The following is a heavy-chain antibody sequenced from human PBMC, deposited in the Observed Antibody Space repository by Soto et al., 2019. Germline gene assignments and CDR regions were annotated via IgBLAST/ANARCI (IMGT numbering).Heavy chain of an antibody. CDR1: GFTFSTDS. Sequence: EVQLVESGGGLVQPGGSLRLSCVPSGFTFSTDSMNWVRQAPGKGLEWVAHISTSGATRYYADSVKGRFTISRDNAKTSLYLQMDRLRNEDTAVYYCVRFFGSGFDYWGQGTLVTVSA. V-gene: IGHV3-48*02. J-gene: IGHJ4*02. CDR3: VRFFGSGFDY. CDR2: ISTSGATR. D-gene: IGHD6-19*01.